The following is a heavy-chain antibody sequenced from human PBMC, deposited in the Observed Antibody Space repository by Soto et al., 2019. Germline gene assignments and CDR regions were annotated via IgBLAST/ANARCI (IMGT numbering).Heavy chain of an antibody. D-gene: IGHD1-26*01. CDR3: ARVLTGSSLFDY. CDR1: GGSISSDY. J-gene: IGHJ4*02. CDR2: ISYSGST. V-gene: IGHV4-59*01. Sequence: SETLSLTCTVSGGSISSDYCSWIRQPPGKGLEWIGYISYSGSTNYNPSLKSLVTISVDTSKNEFSLKLSSVTAADTAVYYCARVLTGSSLFDYWGQGTLVTVSS.